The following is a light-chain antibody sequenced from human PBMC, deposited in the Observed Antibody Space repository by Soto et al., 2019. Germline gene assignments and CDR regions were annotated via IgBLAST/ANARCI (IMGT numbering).Light chain of an antibody. CDR2: KAS. CDR3: QQYNDNWT. CDR1: QSISSW. Sequence: DIQMTQSPSPPSASVRDKVTNTFRASQSISSWLAWYQQKPGKAPKLLIYKASTLQSGVPSRFSGSGSGTEFTLAISSLQPDDSATYYCQQYNDNWTFGQGTKVDIK. J-gene: IGKJ1*01. V-gene: IGKV1-5*03.